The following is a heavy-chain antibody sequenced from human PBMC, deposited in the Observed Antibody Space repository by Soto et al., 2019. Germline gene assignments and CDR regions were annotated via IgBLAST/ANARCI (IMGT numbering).Heavy chain of an antibody. V-gene: IGHV4-39*01. CDR1: GGSISSSSYY. J-gene: IGHJ4*02. CDR3: ARHMEPYSSGWYGFDY. D-gene: IGHD6-19*01. Sequence: SETLSLTCTVSGGSISSSSYYWGWIRQPPGKGLEWIGSIYYSGSTYYNPSLKSRVTISVDTSKNQFSLKLSSVTAADTAVYYCARHMEPYSSGWYGFDYWRQGTLVTVSS. CDR2: IYYSGST.